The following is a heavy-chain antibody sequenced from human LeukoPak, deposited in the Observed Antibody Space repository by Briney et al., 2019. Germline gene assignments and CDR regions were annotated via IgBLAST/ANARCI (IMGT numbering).Heavy chain of an antibody. CDR1: GFTFHNYA. Sequence: GGSLRLSCAASGFTFHNYAIHWVRQAPGKGLEWVSLTSGDGITTYFADSVKGRFTISRDNSKSSLFLQMNSLRTEDTALYYCARDHVYGGADYWGQGTLVTVSS. V-gene: IGHV3-43*02. CDR2: TSGDGITT. J-gene: IGHJ4*02. D-gene: IGHD5/OR15-5a*01. CDR3: ARDHVYGGADY.